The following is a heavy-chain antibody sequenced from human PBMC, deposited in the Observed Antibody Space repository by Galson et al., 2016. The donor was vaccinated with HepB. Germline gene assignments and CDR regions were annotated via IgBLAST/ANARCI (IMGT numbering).Heavy chain of an antibody. V-gene: IGHV3-48*02. CDR1: GFTFSSYS. Sequence: SLRLSCAASGFTFSSYSMNWVRQSPGKGLEWVSYIGGSGTTYYADSVKGRFTISRDNAKNSLYLQMNSLRDEDTAVYYCTGDTLTTVTPDFQRWGQGTLVIVAS. J-gene: IGHJ1*01. CDR2: IGGSGTT. CDR3: TGDTLTTVTPDFQR. D-gene: IGHD4-17*01.